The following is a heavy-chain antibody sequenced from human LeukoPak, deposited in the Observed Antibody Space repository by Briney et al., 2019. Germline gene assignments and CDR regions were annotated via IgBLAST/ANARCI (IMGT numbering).Heavy chain of an antibody. Sequence: GGSLRLSCAASGFTVSSNYMSWVRQAPGKGLEWVSYISSSSSTIYYADSVKGRFTISRDNAKNSLYLQMNSLRAEDTAVYYCARGFYDILTLFDYWGQGTLVTVSS. CDR2: ISSSSSTI. J-gene: IGHJ4*02. CDR1: GFTVSSNY. CDR3: ARGFYDILTLFDY. V-gene: IGHV3-48*01. D-gene: IGHD3-9*01.